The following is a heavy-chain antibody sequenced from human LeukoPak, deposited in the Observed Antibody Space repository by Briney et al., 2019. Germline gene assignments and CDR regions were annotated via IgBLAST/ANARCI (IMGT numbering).Heavy chain of an antibody. CDR2: IYPGDSDT. CDR3: ARMLGYYDSSGSIDY. J-gene: IGHJ4*02. Sequence: GESLKISCKGSGYSFTSYWIGWVRQMPVKGLEWMGIIYPGDSDTRYSPSFQGQVTISADKSISTAYLQWSSLKASDTAMYYCARMLGYYDSSGSIDYWGQGTLVTVSS. CDR1: GYSFTSYW. D-gene: IGHD3-22*01. V-gene: IGHV5-51*01.